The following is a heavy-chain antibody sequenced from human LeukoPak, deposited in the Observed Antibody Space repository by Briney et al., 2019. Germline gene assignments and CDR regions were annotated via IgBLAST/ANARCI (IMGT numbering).Heavy chain of an antibody. CDR1: GDSFSSNTPA. CDR2: TYYRSKWYN. V-gene: IGHV6-1*01. J-gene: IGHJ4*02. Sequence: SQTLSVTCALSGDSFSSNTPAWNWVRQSPSRGVEWLGRTYYRSKWYNDYAVSVSSRITINPDTAKNQFSLQLNSVTPEDTAVYYCARQQRGAFDYWGQGTLVTVSS. D-gene: IGHD6-13*01. CDR3: ARQQRGAFDY.